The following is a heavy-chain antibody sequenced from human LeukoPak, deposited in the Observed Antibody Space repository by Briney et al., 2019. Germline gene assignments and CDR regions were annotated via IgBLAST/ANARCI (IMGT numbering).Heavy chain of an antibody. CDR2: IHPSGST. Sequence: PSETLSLTCAIYGGSFSHYYWSRIRQPPGKGLEWVGEIHPSGSTSFNPSLESRVSISKDTSKNQFSLNLTSVTAADTAVYYCSRGSDESKTGDYWGQGTLVTVSS. V-gene: IGHV4-34*01. CDR1: GGSFSHYY. CDR3: SRGSDESKTGDY. D-gene: IGHD6-25*01. J-gene: IGHJ4*02.